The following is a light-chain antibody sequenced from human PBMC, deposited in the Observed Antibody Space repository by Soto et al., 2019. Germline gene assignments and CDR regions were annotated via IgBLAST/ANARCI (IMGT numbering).Light chain of an antibody. Sequence: DIQMTQSPSTLSASVGDTVTVTCRASQSVSGWLAWYQQKPGEAPKLLIYDASALPRGVPSRFSGSGSGTKFTLTISRLEPGDFAMYYCQQYGASPWTFGQGTKVEVK. CDR3: QQYGASPWT. J-gene: IGKJ1*01. V-gene: IGKV1-5*01. CDR2: DAS. CDR1: QSVSGW.